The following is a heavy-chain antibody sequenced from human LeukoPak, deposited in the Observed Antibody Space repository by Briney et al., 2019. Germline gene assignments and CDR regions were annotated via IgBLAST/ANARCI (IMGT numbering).Heavy chain of an antibody. V-gene: IGHV3-48*01. D-gene: IGHD6-19*01. CDR2: ISSSSSTI. CDR3: ARDDKRAVAGIVY. Sequence: PGGSLRLSCAASGFTFSSYSMNWVRQAPGKGLEWVSYISSSSSTIYYADSVKGRFTISRDNAKNSLYLQMNSLRAEDTAVYYCARDDKRAVAGIVYWGQGTLVTVSS. J-gene: IGHJ4*02. CDR1: GFTFSSYS.